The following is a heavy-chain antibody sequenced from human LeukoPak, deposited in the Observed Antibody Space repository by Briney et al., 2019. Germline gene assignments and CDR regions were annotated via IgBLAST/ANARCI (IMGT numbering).Heavy chain of an antibody. Sequence: PSETLSLTCAVYGGSFSGYYWSWIRQPPGKGLEWIGEINHSGSTNYNPSLKSRVTISVDTSKNQFSLKLSSVTAADTAVYYCARGRAVYYCYYYYMDVWGKGTTVTVSS. CDR3: ARGRAVYYCYYYYMDV. CDR1: GGSFSGYY. J-gene: IGHJ6*03. V-gene: IGHV4-34*01. CDR2: INHSGST.